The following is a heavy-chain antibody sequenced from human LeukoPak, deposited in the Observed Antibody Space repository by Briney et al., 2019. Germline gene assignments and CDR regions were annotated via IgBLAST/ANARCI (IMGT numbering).Heavy chain of an antibody. D-gene: IGHD3-22*01. Sequence: GGSLRLSCAASGFSFSSYSLNWVRQAPGKGLEWVSSISSIRSYIYYGDSVKGRFTISRDNAKNTLYLQLNSLRAEDTAVYYCARDSQTWYYYDSSGFDAFDIWGQGTMVTVSS. CDR2: ISSIRSYI. CDR3: ARDSQTWYYYDSSGFDAFDI. V-gene: IGHV3-21*01. J-gene: IGHJ3*02. CDR1: GFSFSSYS.